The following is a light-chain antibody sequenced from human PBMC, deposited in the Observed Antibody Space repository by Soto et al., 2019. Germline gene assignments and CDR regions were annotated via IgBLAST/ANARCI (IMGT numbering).Light chain of an antibody. CDR2: GNT. CDR1: SSNIGAGHD. Sequence: QSVLTQPPSVSGAPGQRVTISCTGSSSNIGAGHDVHWYQQLPGRAPKLLIYGNTNRPSGVPDRFSGSKSGTSASLAITGLQAEDEADYYCLSFDSSLSVVFGGGTQLTVL. CDR3: LSFDSSLSVV. V-gene: IGLV1-40*01. J-gene: IGLJ2*01.